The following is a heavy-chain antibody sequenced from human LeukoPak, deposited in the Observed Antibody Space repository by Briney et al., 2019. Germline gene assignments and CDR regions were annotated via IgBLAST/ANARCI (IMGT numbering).Heavy chain of an antibody. V-gene: IGHV1-46*01. CDR1: GYTFTSYY. CDR2: INPSGGST. CDR3: ARDATHRGMDV. J-gene: IGHJ6*02. Sequence: GASVKVSCKASGYTFTSYYMHWVRQAPGQGLEWMGIINPSGGSTSYAQRFQGRVTMTRDTSTSTVYMELSSLRSADTAVYYCARDATHRGMDVWGQGTTVTVSS.